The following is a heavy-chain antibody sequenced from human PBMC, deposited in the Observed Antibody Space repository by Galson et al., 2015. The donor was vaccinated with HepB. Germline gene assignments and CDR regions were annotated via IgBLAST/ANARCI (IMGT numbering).Heavy chain of an antibody. D-gene: IGHD2-2*01. V-gene: IGHV1-69*06. CDR2: IIPIFGTA. J-gene: IGHJ6*02. CDR3: AKSGCSSTSCSPYYYYGMDV. CDR1: GYTFTSYY. Sequence: SVKVSCKASGYTFTSYYMHWVRQAPGQGLEWMGGIIPIFGTANYAQKFQGRVTITADKSTSTAYMELGSLRSEDTAVYYCAKSGCSSTSCSPYYYYGMDVWGQGTTVTVSS.